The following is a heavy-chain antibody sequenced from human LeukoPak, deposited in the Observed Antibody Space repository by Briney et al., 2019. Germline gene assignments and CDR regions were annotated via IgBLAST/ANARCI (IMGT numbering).Heavy chain of an antibody. V-gene: IGHV4-34*01. J-gene: IGHJ4*02. CDR1: GGSFSGYY. Sequence: SETLSLTCAVYGGSFSGYYWSWIRQPPGKGLEWIGEINHSGSTNYNPSLKSRVTISVDTSKNQFSLKLSSVTAADTAVYYCAKDVGEFCSSTNCYASDYWGQGTLVTVSS. D-gene: IGHD2-2*01. CDR2: INHSGST. CDR3: AKDVGEFCSSTNCYASDY.